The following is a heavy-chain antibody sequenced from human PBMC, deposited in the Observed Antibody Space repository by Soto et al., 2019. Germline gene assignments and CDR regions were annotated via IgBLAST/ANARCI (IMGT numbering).Heavy chain of an antibody. CDR3: ARDRARWERLHHFDY. Sequence: QVQLVQSGAEVKKPGASVKVSCKASGYTFTSYYMHWVRQAPGQGLEWMGIINPSGGSTSYAQKFQGSVTMTRDTSTSTVYMELSSLRSEDTAVYYCARDRARWERLHHFDYWGQGTLVTVSS. J-gene: IGHJ4*02. V-gene: IGHV1-46*01. D-gene: IGHD1-26*01. CDR2: INPSGGST. CDR1: GYTFTSYY.